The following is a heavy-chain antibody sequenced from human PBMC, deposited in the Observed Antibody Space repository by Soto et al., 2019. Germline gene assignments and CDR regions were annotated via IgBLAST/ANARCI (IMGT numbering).Heavy chain of an antibody. V-gene: IGHV1-18*01. D-gene: IGHD3-10*01. CDR3: ASSITMVRGVITDYYYYYGMDV. Sequence: QVQLVQSGAEVKKPGASVKVSCKASGYTFTSYGISWVRQAPGPGLEWMGWISAYNGNTNYAQKLQGRVTMTTDTSTSTAYMEMRSLRSDDTAVYYCASSITMVRGVITDYYYYYGMDVWGQGTTVTVSS. CDR1: GYTFTSYG. CDR2: ISAYNGNT. J-gene: IGHJ6*02.